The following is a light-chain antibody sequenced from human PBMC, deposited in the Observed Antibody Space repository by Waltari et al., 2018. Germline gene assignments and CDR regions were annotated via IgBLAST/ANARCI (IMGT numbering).Light chain of an antibody. CDR3: QQYGTSPYT. J-gene: IGKJ2*01. V-gene: IGKV3-20*01. CDR1: QSVRSTY. Sequence: EIVLTQSPGTLSFSPGERVTLSCRASQSVRSTYLAWYQQKPGQAPRLLIYGASTRATGIPDRFSGSGSGTDFTLTISRLEPEDFAVYYCQQYGTSPYTFGQGTKLEI. CDR2: GAS.